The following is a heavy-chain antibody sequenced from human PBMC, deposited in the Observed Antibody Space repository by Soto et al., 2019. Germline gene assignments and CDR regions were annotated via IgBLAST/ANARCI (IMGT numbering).Heavy chain of an antibody. V-gene: IGHV1-18*01. CDR2: ISAYNGNT. Sequence: ASVKVSCKASGYTFTSYGISWVRQAPGQGLEWMGWISAYNGNTNYAQKLQGRVTMTTDTSTSTAYMELRSLRSDDTAVYYCARDFTLGAAAGTFSYYYYGMDVWGQGTTVTVSS. CDR1: GYTFTSYG. CDR3: ARDFTLGAAAGTFSYYYYGMDV. J-gene: IGHJ6*02. D-gene: IGHD6-13*01.